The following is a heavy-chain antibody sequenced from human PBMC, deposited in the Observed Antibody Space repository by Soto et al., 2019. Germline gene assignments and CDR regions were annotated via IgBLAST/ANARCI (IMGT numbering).Heavy chain of an antibody. Sequence: ASVKVSCKASGYTFTSYGISWVRQAPGQGLEWMGWISAYNGNTNYAQKLQGRVTMTTDTSTSTAYMELRSLRSDDTAVYYCVRSYYYDSSGYPFNYFDYWGQGTLVPVSS. J-gene: IGHJ4*02. V-gene: IGHV1-18*04. D-gene: IGHD3-22*01. CDR1: GYTFTSYG. CDR2: ISAYNGNT. CDR3: VRSYYYDSSGYPFNYFDY.